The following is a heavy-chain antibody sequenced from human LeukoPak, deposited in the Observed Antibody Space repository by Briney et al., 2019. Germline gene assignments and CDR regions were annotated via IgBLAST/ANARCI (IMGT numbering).Heavy chain of an antibody. V-gene: IGHV4-34*01. CDR2: MIHSGSA. CDR1: DGAFSGYY. CDR3: ARGNILATILGGLHGTTAFDF. D-gene: IGHD5-12*01. J-gene: IGHJ4*02. Sequence: SETLSLTCGISDGAFSGYYWSWIRQAPGKGLEWIGEMIHSGSANYNPSLRSRATISGDTSKNQFSLKMNSLTAADTAVYYCARGNILATILGGLHGTTAFDFWGQGILVTVSS.